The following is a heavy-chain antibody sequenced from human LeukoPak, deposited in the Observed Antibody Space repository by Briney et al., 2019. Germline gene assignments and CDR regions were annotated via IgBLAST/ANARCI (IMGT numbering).Heavy chain of an antibody. D-gene: IGHD2-2*01. CDR3: ARARQLLFFSDFDY. CDR1: GGTFSSYA. J-gene: IGHJ4*02. V-gene: IGHV1-69*13. CDR2: IIPIFGTA. Sequence: SVKVSCKASGGTFSSYAISWVRQAPGQGLEWMGGIIPIFGTADYAQKFQGRVTITADESTSTAYMELSSLRSEDTAVYYCARARQLLFFSDFDYWGQGTLVTVSS.